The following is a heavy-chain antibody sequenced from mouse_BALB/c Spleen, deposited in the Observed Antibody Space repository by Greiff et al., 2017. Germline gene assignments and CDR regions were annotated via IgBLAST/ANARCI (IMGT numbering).Heavy chain of an antibody. Sequence: QVQLQQSGPGLVQPSQSLSITCTVSGFSLTSYGVHWVRQSPGKGLEWLGVIWSGGSTDYNAAFISRLSISKDNSKSQVFLKMNSLQTDDTARYYCARDTSYYAMDYWGQGTSVTVSS. CDR3: ARDTSYYAMDY. J-gene: IGHJ4*01. D-gene: IGHD5-1-1*01. CDR1: GFSLTSYG. V-gene: IGHV2-4-1*01. CDR2: IWSGGST.